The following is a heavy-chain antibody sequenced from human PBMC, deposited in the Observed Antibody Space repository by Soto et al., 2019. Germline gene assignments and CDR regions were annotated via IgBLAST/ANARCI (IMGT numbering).Heavy chain of an antibody. V-gene: IGHV3-21*01. CDR1: GFTFSSYS. D-gene: IGHD2-2*01. CDR2: ISSSSSYI. CDR3: ARDALGYCSSTSCQPYYGMDV. J-gene: IGHJ6*02. Sequence: GSMRLSCAASGFTFSSYSMNWVRQAPGKGLEWVSSISSSSSYIYYADSVKGRFTISRDNAKNSLYLQMNSLRAEDTAVYYCARDALGYCSSTSCQPYYGMDVWGQGTTVTVSS.